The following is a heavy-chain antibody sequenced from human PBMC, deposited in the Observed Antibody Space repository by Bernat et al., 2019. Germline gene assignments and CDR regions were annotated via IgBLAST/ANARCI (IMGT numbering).Heavy chain of an antibody. CDR2: ISGSGGST. CDR3: AKERGSGSYYNDY. J-gene: IGHJ4*02. D-gene: IGHD3-10*01. CDR1: GFTFSSYA. Sequence: EVQMLESGGGLVQPGGSLRVSCAATGFTFSSYAMSWVRQAPGKGLEWVSAISGSGGSTYYADSVKGRFTISRDNSKNTLYLQMNSLRAEDTAVYYWAKERGSGSYYNDYWGQGTLVTVSS. V-gene: IGHV3-23*01.